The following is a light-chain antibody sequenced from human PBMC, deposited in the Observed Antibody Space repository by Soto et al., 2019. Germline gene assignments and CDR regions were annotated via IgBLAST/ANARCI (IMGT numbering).Light chain of an antibody. Sequence: TLVSRASQSVSSNLAWYQQQPGQAPRLLLYGASTRATGIPARFSGSWSGTEFTRPSITVPAFQLNGSYCQQDYLLTPWEFGQGTKVDIK. J-gene: IGKJ1*01. V-gene: IGKV3-15*01. CDR1: QSVSSN. CDR2: GAS. CDR3: QQDYLLTPWE.